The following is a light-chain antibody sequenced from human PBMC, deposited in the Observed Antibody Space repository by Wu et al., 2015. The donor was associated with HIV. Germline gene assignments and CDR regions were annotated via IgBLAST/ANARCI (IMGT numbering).Light chain of an antibody. CDR2: GTS. J-gene: IGKJ1*01. CDR3: QQYNNWPPWT. CDR1: QSVPSGY. Sequence: EVVLTQSPGTLSLSPGERAALSCRASQSVPSGYVAWYQQKVGQAPRLLIYGTSSRAIGIPDRISGSGSGTDFTLSISRLEPEDFAVYYCQQYNNWPPWTFGQGTKVEIK. V-gene: IGKV3-20*01.